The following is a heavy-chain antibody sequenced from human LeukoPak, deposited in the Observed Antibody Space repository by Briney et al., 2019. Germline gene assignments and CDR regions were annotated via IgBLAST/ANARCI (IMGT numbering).Heavy chain of an antibody. J-gene: IGHJ3*02. V-gene: IGHV4-59*08. CDR2: IYYSGST. Sequence: PSETLSLTCTVSGGSISSYYWSWIRQPPGKGLEWIGYIYYSGSTNYNPSLKSLVTISVDTSKNQFSLKLSSVTAADTAVYYCARHPYYYDSSGYQAFDIWGQGTMVTVSS. D-gene: IGHD3-22*01. CDR1: GGSISSYY. CDR3: ARHPYYYDSSGYQAFDI.